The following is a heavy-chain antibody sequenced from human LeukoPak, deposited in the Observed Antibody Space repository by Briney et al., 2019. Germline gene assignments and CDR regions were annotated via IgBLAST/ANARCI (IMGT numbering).Heavy chain of an antibody. Sequence: ASVKVSCKASGYTFTSYYMHWVRQAPGQGLEWMGIINPSGGSTSYAQKFQGRVTITADKSTSTAYMELSSLRSEDTAVYYCARDLSRGVVKRTYFDYWGQGTLVTVSS. CDR2: INPSGGST. CDR3: ARDLSRGVVKRTYFDY. V-gene: IGHV1-46*01. D-gene: IGHD2-15*01. J-gene: IGHJ4*02. CDR1: GYTFTSYY.